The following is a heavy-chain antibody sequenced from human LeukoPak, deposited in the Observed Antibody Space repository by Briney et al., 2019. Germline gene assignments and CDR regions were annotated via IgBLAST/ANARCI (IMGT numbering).Heavy chain of an antibody. CDR3: AKEYHYDSSGPDY. CDR2: IRYDGSNK. V-gene: IGHV3-30*02. J-gene: IGHJ4*02. D-gene: IGHD3-22*01. CDR1: GFSFSSYG. Sequence: GGSLRLSCAASGFSFSSYGMHWVRQGPGKGLEWVAFIRYDGSNKYYADSVKGRLTISRDNSQNTVYLQMSSLRAEDTAVYYCAKEYHYDSSGPDYWGQGTLVTVSS.